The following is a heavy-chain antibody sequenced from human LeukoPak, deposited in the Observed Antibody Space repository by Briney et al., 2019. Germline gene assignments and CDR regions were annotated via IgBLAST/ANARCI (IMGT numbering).Heavy chain of an antibody. CDR3: ARDRLQLQS. J-gene: IGHJ5*02. CDR1: GDSISGSSYY. CDR2: IYYTGNT. V-gene: IGHV4-61*01. Sequence: PSETLSLTCTVSGDSISGSSYYWYWIRQPPGKGLEWIGYIYYTGNTNYNPSLKSRVTISVDTSKNQFSLKLSSVTAADTAVYYCARDRLQLQSWGQGTLVTVSS. D-gene: IGHD1-1*01.